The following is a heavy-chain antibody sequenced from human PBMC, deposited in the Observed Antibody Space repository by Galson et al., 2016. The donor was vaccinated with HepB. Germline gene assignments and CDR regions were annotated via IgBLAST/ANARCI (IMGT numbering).Heavy chain of an antibody. D-gene: IGHD6-13*01. V-gene: IGHV4-4*02. Sequence: ATLSLTCAVSGDSISRTNWWSWVRQPPGKGLEWIGEIYHSGNTNYKPSLKSRVTISLDKSKNQFSLKLSSVTAADTAVYYCARSYSTSLYIYLDYWGQGTLVTVSS. CDR2: IYHSGNT. J-gene: IGHJ4*02. CDR3: ARSYSTSLYIYLDY. CDR1: GDSISRTNW.